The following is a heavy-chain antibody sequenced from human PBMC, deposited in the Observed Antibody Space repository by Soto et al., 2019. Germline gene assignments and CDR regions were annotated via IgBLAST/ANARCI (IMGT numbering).Heavy chain of an antibody. Sequence: VQLVESGGAVVHPGGSLRLSCAASGFKFDDYSMHWVRQTPAKRLEWVSLISWDGSRTNYADSVRGRFTISRDSSKNSLYLQMNSLRTEDTGMYYCAAADYGDYPNWFDPWVQGTLVTVSS. V-gene: IGHV3-43*01. CDR2: ISWDGSRT. D-gene: IGHD4-17*01. CDR3: AAADYGDYPNWFDP. J-gene: IGHJ5*02. CDR1: GFKFDDYS.